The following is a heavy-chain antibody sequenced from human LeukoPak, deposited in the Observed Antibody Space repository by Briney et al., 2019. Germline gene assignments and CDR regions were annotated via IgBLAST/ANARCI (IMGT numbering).Heavy chain of an antibody. CDR1: GFTFSSYS. CDR3: ARRSGIAVAGAFDY. V-gene: IGHV3-23*01. Sequence: GGSLRLSCAASGFTFSSYSLNWVRQAPGKGLEWVSGISGSGDSTYYADSVKGRFTISRDNSKNTLYLQMNSLRAEDTAVYYCARRSGIAVAGAFDYWGQGTLVTVSS. D-gene: IGHD6-19*01. CDR2: ISGSGDST. J-gene: IGHJ4*02.